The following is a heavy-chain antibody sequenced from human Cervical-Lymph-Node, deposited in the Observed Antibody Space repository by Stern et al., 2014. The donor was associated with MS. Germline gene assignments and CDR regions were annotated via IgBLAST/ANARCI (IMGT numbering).Heavy chain of an antibody. CDR2: ISDDGRLK. J-gene: IGHJ4*02. Sequence: EVQLVESGGGLVQPGGSLRLSCAASGFTFRSSAMCWVRQAPGKGLDWVSAISDDGRLKYYASSVKGRFTISRDDSKNTVYLQMNSLRADDTAVYYCAKGGGGDHGSWGQGTLVSVSS. D-gene: IGHD2-21*01. CDR1: GFTFRSSA. V-gene: IGHV3-23*04. CDR3: AKGGGGDHGS.